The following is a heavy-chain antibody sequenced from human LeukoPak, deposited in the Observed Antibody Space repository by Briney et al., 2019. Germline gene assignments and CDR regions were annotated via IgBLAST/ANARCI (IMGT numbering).Heavy chain of an antibody. D-gene: IGHD3-22*01. CDR1: GFSFSSYA. V-gene: IGHV3-23*01. Sequence: GGSLTLSCAASGFSFSSYAMNWVRQAPGKGLEWVSVISDSGSTYYADSVKGRFTISRDNSKNTLYLQMNSLRAEDTAVYYCAKVSNSGYYYGDYWGQGTLVTVSS. CDR3: AKVSNSGYYYGDY. CDR2: ISDSGST. J-gene: IGHJ4*02.